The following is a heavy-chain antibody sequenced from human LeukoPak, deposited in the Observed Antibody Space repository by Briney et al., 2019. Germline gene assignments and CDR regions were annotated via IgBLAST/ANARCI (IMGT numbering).Heavy chain of an antibody. Sequence: GGSLRLSCAASGFTFSSYAMSWVRQAPGKGLEWVSAISGSGGSTYYADSVKGRFTISRDNARNSLYLQMNSLRAEDTAVYYCARGGYSGAFDVWAQGTRVTVAS. V-gene: IGHV3-23*01. CDR3: ARGGYSGAFDV. D-gene: IGHD6-25*01. CDR1: GFTFSSYA. J-gene: IGHJ3*01. CDR2: ISGSGGST.